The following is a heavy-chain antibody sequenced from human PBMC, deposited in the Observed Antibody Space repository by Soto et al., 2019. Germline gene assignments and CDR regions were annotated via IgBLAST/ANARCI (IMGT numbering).Heavy chain of an antibody. CDR1: GYTFTSYY. CDR2: INPSGGST. V-gene: IGHV1-46*03. Sequence: AASVKVSCKASGYTFTSYYMHWVRQAPGQGLEWMGIINPSGGSTSYAQKFQGRVTMTRDTSTSTVYMELSSLRSEDTAVYYCGRGGRTFDSSGYQFFAYWGQGPLVTVPS. CDR3: GRGGRTFDSSGYQFFAY. J-gene: IGHJ4*02. D-gene: IGHD3-22*01.